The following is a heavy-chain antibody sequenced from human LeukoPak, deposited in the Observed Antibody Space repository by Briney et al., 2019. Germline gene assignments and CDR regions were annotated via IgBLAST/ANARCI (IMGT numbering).Heavy chain of an antibody. Sequence: PSETLSLTCTVSGGSISSYYWSWIRQPPGKGLEWIGYIYYSGSTNYNPSLKSRVTISVDTSKNQFSLKLSSVTAADTAVYYCARDLGRYYYGSGSYWPLGYWGQGTLVTVSS. J-gene: IGHJ4*02. CDR1: GGSISSYY. D-gene: IGHD3-10*01. CDR3: ARDLGRYYYGSGSYWPLGY. CDR2: IYYSGST. V-gene: IGHV4-59*01.